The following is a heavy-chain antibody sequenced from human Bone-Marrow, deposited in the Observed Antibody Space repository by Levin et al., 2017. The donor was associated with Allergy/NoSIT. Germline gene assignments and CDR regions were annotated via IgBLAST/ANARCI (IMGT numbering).Heavy chain of an antibody. Sequence: GGSLRLSCAASGFTVSDNYMSWVRQAPGKGLEWVSVLYSGGTTTFYADSVRGRFTISRDNSKNTLFLQMDSLRAEDTAIYYCARYCSSATCYFDAFDVWGQGTLVTVSS. CDR3: ARYCSSATCYFDAFDV. V-gene: IGHV3-53*01. CDR1: GFTVSDNY. CDR2: LYSGGTTT. J-gene: IGHJ3*01. D-gene: IGHD2-2*01.